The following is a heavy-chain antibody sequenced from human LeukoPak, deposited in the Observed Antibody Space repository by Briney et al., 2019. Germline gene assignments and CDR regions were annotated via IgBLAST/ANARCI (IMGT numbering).Heavy chain of an antibody. D-gene: IGHD6-19*01. CDR1: GYSFTNYW. V-gene: IGHV5-51*01. J-gene: IGHJ1*01. Sequence: GESLKISCKGSGYSFTNYWIGWVLQMPGKALEWIGLIYPGDSDTRYSRSFQGQVTISADKSISTAYLHWSSLKASDTAMYYCARRGIAVAGTPAEYFQHWGQRTLVTVSS. CDR3: ARRGIAVAGTPAEYFQH. CDR2: IYPGDSDT.